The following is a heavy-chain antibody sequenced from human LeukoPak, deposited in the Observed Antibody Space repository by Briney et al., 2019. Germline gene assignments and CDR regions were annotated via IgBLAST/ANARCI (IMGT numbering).Heavy chain of an antibody. Sequence: GGSLRLSCAASGFTFSNVYMSWVRQAPGKGLEWVGRIKNKADGGTRDYAAPVKGRISISRDDSENMLYLQMNSLKTEDTAAYYCTTVGAYYYDSSGYYFYPYWGQGTLVTVSS. CDR3: TTVGAYYYDSSGYYFYPY. CDR1: GFTFSNVY. V-gene: IGHV3-15*01. J-gene: IGHJ4*02. D-gene: IGHD3-22*01. CDR2: IKNKADGGTR.